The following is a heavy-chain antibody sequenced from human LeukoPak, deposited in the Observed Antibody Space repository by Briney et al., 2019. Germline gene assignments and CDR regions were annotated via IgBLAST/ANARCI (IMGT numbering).Heavy chain of an antibody. D-gene: IGHD3-10*01. CDR2: IYSGGST. V-gene: IGHV3-66*01. CDR1: GFTVVDSY. J-gene: IGHJ3*01. Sequence: GGSLRLSCAASGFTVVDSYMSWVRQAPGKGLEWVSVIYSGGSTYYADSVRARFTISRDNSKNTLYLEMNSLRAEDTAVYYCARDRFMVRGVMVGTFDLWGQGTMVTVSS. CDR3: ARDRFMVRGVMVGTFDL.